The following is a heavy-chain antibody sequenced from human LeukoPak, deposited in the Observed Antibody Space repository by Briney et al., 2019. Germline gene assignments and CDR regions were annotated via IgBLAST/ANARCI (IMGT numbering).Heavy chain of an antibody. CDR2: IYPGDSDI. Sequence: GESLKISCKGSGYVFTNYWIGWVRQMHGKGLEWMGIIYPGDSDIRYSPSFQGQVTISADKSISTAYLQWSSLKASDTAMYYCARRVGASQRGFDYWGQGTLVTVSS. CDR3: ARRVGASQRGFDY. J-gene: IGHJ4*02. CDR1: GYVFTNYW. V-gene: IGHV5-51*01. D-gene: IGHD1-26*01.